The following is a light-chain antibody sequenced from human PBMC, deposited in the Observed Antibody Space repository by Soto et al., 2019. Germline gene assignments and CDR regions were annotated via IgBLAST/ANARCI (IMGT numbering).Light chain of an antibody. J-gene: IGKJ5*01. Sequence: DIQMTHSPSSLSASVVNRGTITFRASQSISTYLNWYQKKPGKAPNLLIYDASRLQSGVPSRFSGSGGGTDFTLSISSVQPEDFATYFCQKSYMDPITFGQGTRLEIK. CDR2: DAS. CDR3: QKSYMDPIT. V-gene: IGKV1-39*01. CDR1: QSISTY.